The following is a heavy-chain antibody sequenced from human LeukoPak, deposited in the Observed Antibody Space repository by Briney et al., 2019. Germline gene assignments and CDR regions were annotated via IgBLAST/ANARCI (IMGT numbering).Heavy chain of an antibody. CDR1: GGSMSSYY. V-gene: IGHV4-59*01. D-gene: IGHD1-26*01. Sequence: SETLSLTCTVSGGSMSSYYWSWSRQPPGKGLEWIGYIYYSGSTNYNPSLKSRVTISVDTSKNQFSLKLSSVTAADTAVYYCARDGYSGSYPLAIDISGQGTMVTVSS. CDR3: ARDGYSGSYPLAIDI. CDR2: IYYSGST. J-gene: IGHJ3*02.